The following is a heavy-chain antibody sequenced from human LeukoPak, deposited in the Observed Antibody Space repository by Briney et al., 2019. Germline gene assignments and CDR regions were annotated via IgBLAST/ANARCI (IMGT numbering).Heavy chain of an antibody. CDR1: GFTLRNYV. J-gene: IGHJ4*02. D-gene: IGHD2-8*01. V-gene: IGHV3-23*01. CDR2: ISAGGGTT. CDR3: AKDPNLIGAH. Sequence: PGGSLRLSCEESGFTLRNYVMSWVRQAPGKGLGWVSGISAGGGTTYYADSVKGRFTISEDDSKDTLYLHMKSLRPEDTAVYYCAKDPNLIGAHWGQGTLVTVSS.